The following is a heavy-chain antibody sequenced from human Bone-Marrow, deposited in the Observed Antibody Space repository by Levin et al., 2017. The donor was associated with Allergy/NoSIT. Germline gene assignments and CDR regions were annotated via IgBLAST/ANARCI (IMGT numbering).Heavy chain of an antibody. CDR3: AREVGSGWHYFDN. Sequence: ETLSLTCAASGFTLSSYNMNWVRQAPGRGLEWVAFISSRNSYIYYADSGTCRFAVSRDNAKNSLYLQMNSLRAEDTAVYYCAREVGSGWHYFDNWGQGTLVTVSS. J-gene: IGHJ4*02. D-gene: IGHD6-19*01. CDR2: ISSRNSYI. V-gene: IGHV3-21*01. CDR1: GFTLSSYN.